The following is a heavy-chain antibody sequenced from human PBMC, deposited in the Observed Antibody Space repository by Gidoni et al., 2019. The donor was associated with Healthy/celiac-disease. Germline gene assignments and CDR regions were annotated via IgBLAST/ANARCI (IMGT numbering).Heavy chain of an antibody. CDR2: INHSGST. V-gene: IGHV4-34*01. CDR3: ARGQHEWEVSAVDY. J-gene: IGHJ4*02. CDR1: GGSFSGYY. D-gene: IGHD1-26*01. Sequence: QVQLQQWGAGLLKPSETLSLTCAVYGGSFSGYYWSWIRQPPGKGLGWIGEINHSGSTNYNPSLKSRVTISVDTSKNQFSLKLSSVTAADTAVYYCARGQHEWEVSAVDYWGQGTLVTVSS.